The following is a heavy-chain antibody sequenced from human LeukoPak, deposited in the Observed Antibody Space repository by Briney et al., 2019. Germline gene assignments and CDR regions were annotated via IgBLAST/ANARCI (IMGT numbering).Heavy chain of an antibody. Sequence: PSETLSLTCTVSGGSISSYYWSWIRQPPGKGLEWVGYIHYSGSTNYNPSLKSRVTISVDTSKNQFSLKLSSVTAADTAVYYCARGDYYGSGSRYFDYWGQGTLVTVSS. CDR3: ARGDYYGSGSRYFDY. V-gene: IGHV4-59*08. CDR2: IHYSGST. CDR1: GGSISSYY. J-gene: IGHJ4*02. D-gene: IGHD3-10*01.